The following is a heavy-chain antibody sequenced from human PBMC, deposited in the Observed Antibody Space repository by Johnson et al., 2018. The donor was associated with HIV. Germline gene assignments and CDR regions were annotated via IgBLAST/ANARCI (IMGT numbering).Heavy chain of an antibody. V-gene: IGHV3-15*01. CDR2: IKSKTDGGTT. J-gene: IGHJ3*02. CDR1: GFTFTYAW. CDR3: TTARNRLWSSSGWTGFWAFDI. Sequence: DVQVVKSGGDLVIPGGSLRLSCAASGFTFTYAWMSWVRQAPGKGLEWVGRIKSKTDGGTTDYAAPLKGSFTIHRDDSKNTLYLQMNSLKTEDTAVYYCTTARNRLWSSSGWTGFWAFDIWGQGTMVTVSS. D-gene: IGHD6-19*01.